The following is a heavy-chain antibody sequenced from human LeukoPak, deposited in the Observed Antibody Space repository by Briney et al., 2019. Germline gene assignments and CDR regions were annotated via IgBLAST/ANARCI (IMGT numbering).Heavy chain of an antibody. J-gene: IGHJ4*02. CDR2: IRSKANSYAT. V-gene: IGHV3-73*01. D-gene: IGHD4-17*01. Sequence: GGSLKLSCAASGFTFSGSAIHWVRQASGKGLEWVGCIRSKANSYATSSAASVKGRLTISRDDSKNTAYLQMSSLKTEDTAVYYCTRDYGVLFDYWGQGTLVTVSS. CDR1: GFTFSGSA. CDR3: TRDYGVLFDY.